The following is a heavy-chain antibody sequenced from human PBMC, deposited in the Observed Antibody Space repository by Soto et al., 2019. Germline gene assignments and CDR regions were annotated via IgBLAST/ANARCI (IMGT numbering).Heavy chain of an antibody. J-gene: IGHJ4*02. CDR3: AHSLPQDIVATISFDY. V-gene: IGHV2-5*02. CDR1: GFSLSTSGVG. D-gene: IGHD5-12*01. Sequence: VSGPTLVNPTQTLTLTCTFSGFSLSTSGVGVGWIRQPPGKALEWLALIYWDDDKRYSPSLKSRLTITKDTSKNQVVLTMTNMDPVDTATYYCAHSLPQDIVATISFDYWGQGTLVTVSS. CDR2: IYWDDDK.